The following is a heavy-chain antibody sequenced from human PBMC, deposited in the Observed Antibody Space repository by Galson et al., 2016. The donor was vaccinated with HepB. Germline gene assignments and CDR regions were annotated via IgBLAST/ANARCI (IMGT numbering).Heavy chain of an antibody. V-gene: IGHV3-74*01. Sequence: SLRLSCAASGFTFSRQWMYWVRQAPGKGLAWVSQIKSDGSNINYADSVKGRFTISRDNAGNTLYLQMNSPRAEDTAVYYCSTLRDFWSGWGQGTLVTVSP. CDR3: STLRDFWSG. CDR2: IKSDGSNI. CDR1: GFTFSRQW. J-gene: IGHJ4*02. D-gene: IGHD3-3*01.